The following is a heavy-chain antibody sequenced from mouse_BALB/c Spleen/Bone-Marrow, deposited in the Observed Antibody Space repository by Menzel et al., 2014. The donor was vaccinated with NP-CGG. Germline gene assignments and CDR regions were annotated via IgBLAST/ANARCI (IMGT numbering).Heavy chain of an antibody. D-gene: IGHD2-4*01. J-gene: IGHJ1*01. CDR2: IRNKANGYTT. V-gene: IGHV7-3*02. CDR3: AREIINDYHWYFDV. Sequence: EVMLVESGGGLVQPGGSLRLSCATSGFTFTDYYMSWVRQPPGKALEWLGFIRNKANGYTTEYSASVKGRFTISRDNSRSILYLQMNTLRAEDSATYYCAREIINDYHWYFDVWGAGTTVTVSS. CDR1: GFTFTDYY.